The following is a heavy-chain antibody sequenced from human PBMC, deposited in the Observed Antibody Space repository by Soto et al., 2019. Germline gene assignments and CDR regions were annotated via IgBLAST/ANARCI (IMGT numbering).Heavy chain of an antibody. D-gene: IGHD1-26*01. Sequence: QVQLQQWGAGLLKPSETLSLTCAVYGGSLSGYYWSWIRQPPGKALEWIGEFNHGGDTNDNPSLKCRVTISVDTSKNQLFLNLTSVTAADTAMYYCARHHVRGRTIAGAAEFWGQGTLVTVSS. CDR2: FNHGGDT. J-gene: IGHJ4*02. CDR1: GGSLSGYY. V-gene: IGHV4-34*01. CDR3: ARHHVRGRTIAGAAEF.